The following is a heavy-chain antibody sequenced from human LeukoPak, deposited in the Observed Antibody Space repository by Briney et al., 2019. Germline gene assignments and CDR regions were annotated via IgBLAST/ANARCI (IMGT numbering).Heavy chain of an antibody. CDR2: ISSSSTI. J-gene: IGHJ6*03. CDR1: GFTFSSYS. Sequence: GGSLRLSCAASGFTFSSYSMNWVRQAPGKGLEWVSYISSSSTIYYADSVKGRFTISRDNAKNSLYLQMNSLRAEDTAVYYCARKTIFGVVTYYMDVWGKGTTVTVSS. V-gene: IGHV3-48*01. CDR3: ARKTIFGVVTYYMDV. D-gene: IGHD3-3*01.